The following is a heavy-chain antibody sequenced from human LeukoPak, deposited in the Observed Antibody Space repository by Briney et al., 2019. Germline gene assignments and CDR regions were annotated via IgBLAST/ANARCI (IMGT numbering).Heavy chain of an antibody. CDR3: ARGDPQWVVTDS. J-gene: IGHJ4*02. D-gene: IGHD6-19*01. Sequence: SETLSLTCTVSGGSISSSSYYWGWIRQPPGKGLEWIGSIYYSGSTYYNPSLKSRVTISVDTSKNQFSLKLSSVTAADTAVYYCARGDPQWVVTDSWGQGTLVTVSS. V-gene: IGHV4-39*01. CDR1: GGSISSSSYY. CDR2: IYYSGST.